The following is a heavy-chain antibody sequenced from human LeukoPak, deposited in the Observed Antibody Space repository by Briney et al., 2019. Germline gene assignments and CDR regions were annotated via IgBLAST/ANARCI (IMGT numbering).Heavy chain of an antibody. V-gene: IGHV4-38-2*02. Sequence: SETLSLTCTVSGYSISSGDYWGWIRQPPGKGLEWIGNIYQNGRTYYNPSLKSRVTISVDTSENQFSLKLSSVTAADTAVYYCARLRTDDTSGYYGGSFDYWGQGTLVTVSS. J-gene: IGHJ4*02. CDR2: IYQNGRT. CDR3: ARLRTDDTSGYYGGSFDY. CDR1: GYSISSGDY. D-gene: IGHD3-22*01.